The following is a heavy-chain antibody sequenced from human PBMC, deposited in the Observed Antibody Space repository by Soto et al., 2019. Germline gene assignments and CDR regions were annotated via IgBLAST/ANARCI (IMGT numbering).Heavy chain of an antibody. CDR3: ARMASAGTLNWFDP. Sequence: KVSCKASGYTFINFDISWVRQAAGQGLEWLGWMNPGSGKTGYASKFQGRVAMTRDASTGTSHLDLSSLTSDDTAVYYCARMASAGTLNWFDPWGPGTLVTVSS. V-gene: IGHV1-8*02. J-gene: IGHJ5*02. D-gene: IGHD6-13*01. CDR2: MNPGSGKT. CDR1: GYTFINFD.